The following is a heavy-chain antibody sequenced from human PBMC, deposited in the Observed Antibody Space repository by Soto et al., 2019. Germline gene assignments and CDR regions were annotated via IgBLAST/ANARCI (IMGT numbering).Heavy chain of an antibody. D-gene: IGHD6-13*01. CDR2: IYYSGST. Sequence: PSETLSLACSVSGGSISSYYCSWVRQPPGKGLEWIGYIYYSGSTNYNPSLKSRVTISVDTSKNQFSLKLSSVTAADTAVYYCARLYSSSWYWFDPWGQGTLVTVSS. J-gene: IGHJ5*02. V-gene: IGHV4-59*08. CDR1: GGSISSYY. CDR3: ARLYSSSWYWFDP.